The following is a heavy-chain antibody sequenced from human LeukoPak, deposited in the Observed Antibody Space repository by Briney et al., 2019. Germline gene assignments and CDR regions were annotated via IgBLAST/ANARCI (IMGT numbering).Heavy chain of an antibody. V-gene: IGHV3-21*01. CDR3: ARGLAGGSFDY. J-gene: IGHJ4*02. CDR2: ISSSSSYI. Sequence: GGTLRLSCAASGXPFSSYSMNWVRQAPGKGLEWVSSISSSSSYIYYADSEKGRLTISRDNAKNSLYLQMNSLRAEDTGVYYCARGLAGGSFDYWGQGTLVTVSS. D-gene: IGHD7-27*01. CDR1: GXPFSSYS.